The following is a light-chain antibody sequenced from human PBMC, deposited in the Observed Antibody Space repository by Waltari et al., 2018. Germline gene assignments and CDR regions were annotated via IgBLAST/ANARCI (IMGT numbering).Light chain of an antibody. CDR2: EVS. Sequence: QSALTQPASVSGSLGQSIPISCLGTNNDIGNYIYVSWYQQFPGEAPRLIIYEVSNRPSRISSRFSGSKSGMTASLTISGLQADDEATYYCCSHTNIGTWVFGGGTTLTVL. CDR3: CSHTNIGTWV. J-gene: IGLJ3*02. V-gene: IGLV2-14*01. CDR1: NNDIGNYIY.